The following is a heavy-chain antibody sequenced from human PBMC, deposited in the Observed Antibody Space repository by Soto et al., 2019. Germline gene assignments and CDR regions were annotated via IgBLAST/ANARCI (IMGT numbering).Heavy chain of an antibody. D-gene: IGHD2-15*01. CDR2: INHSGST. V-gene: IGHV4-34*01. CDR3: ARGFEGYCSGGSCDVDP. J-gene: IGHJ5*02. CDR1: GGSFSGYY. Sequence: SETLSLTCAVYGGSFSGYYWSWIRQPPGKGLEWIGEINHSGSTNYNPSLKSRVTISVDTSKNQFSLKLSSVTAADTAVYYCARGFEGYCSGGSCDVDPWGQGTLVTVS.